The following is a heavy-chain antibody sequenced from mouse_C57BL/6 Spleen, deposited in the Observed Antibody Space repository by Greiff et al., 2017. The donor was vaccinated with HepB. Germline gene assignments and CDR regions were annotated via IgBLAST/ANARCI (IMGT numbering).Heavy chain of an antibody. D-gene: IGHD1-1*01. Sequence: EVQLQQSGPELVKPGASVKIPCKASGYTFTDYNMDWVKQSHGKSLEWIGDINPNNGGTIYNQKFKGKATLTVDKSSSTAYMELRSLTSEDTAVYYWARGGVVARNWYFDVWGTGTTVTVSS. CDR3: ARGGVVARNWYFDV. CDR2: INPNNGGT. V-gene: IGHV1-18*01. J-gene: IGHJ1*03. CDR1: GYTFTDYN.